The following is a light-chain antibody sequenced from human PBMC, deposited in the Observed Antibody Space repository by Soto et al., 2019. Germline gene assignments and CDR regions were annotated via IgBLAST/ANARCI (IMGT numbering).Light chain of an antibody. J-gene: IGLJ1*01. CDR2: EVS. V-gene: IGLV2-14*01. CDR3: SSYSIGSGYL. CDR1: SSDVGGYDY. Sequence: QSVLTQPASVSGSPGQSITISCTGTSSDVGGYDYVSWYQLHPGKAPKLMVFEVSNRPSGVSYRFSGSKSGNTASLTISGLQDEDEADYFCSSYSIGSGYLFGTGTKVTVL.